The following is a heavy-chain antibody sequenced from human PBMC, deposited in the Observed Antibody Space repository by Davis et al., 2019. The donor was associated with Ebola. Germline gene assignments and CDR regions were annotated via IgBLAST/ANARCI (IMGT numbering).Heavy chain of an antibody. Sequence: SVKVSCKASGYTFTSYTISWVRQAPGQGLEWMGRIIPILGIANYAQKFQGRVTITADKSTSTAYMELSSLRSEDTAVYYCARSDYYDKGGIDYWGQGTLVTVSS. CDR3: ARSDYYDKGGIDY. D-gene: IGHD3-22*01. CDR2: IIPILGIA. V-gene: IGHV1-69*02. CDR1: GYTFTSYT. J-gene: IGHJ4*02.